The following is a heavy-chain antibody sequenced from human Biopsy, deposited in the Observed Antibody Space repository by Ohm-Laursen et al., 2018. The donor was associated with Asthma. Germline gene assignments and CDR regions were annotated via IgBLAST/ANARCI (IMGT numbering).Heavy chain of an antibody. J-gene: IGHJ5*02. V-gene: IGHV1-2*06. CDR2: INPNSGGT. Sequence: SVKVSCKASGYTFIGCHIHWMRQAPGQGLEWMGRINPNSGGTNYAQKFQGRVAMTRDTSTSTAYMEVRRLRSDDTAVYYCARGQKSAGDRWFDPWGQETLVTVSS. CDR3: ARGQKSAGDRWFDP. D-gene: IGHD6-13*01. CDR1: GYTFIGCH.